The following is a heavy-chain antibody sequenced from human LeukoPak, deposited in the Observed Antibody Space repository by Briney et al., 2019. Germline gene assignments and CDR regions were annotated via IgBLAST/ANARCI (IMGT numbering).Heavy chain of an antibody. D-gene: IGHD2-8*02. V-gene: IGHV3-23*01. CDR2: ISGSGGST. CDR1: GFTVSSYA. CDR3: GYRWSCDY. Sequence: GSLRLSCSASGFTVSSYAMSWGREAPGKGLEGGSGISGSGGSTYYADSVKGRFTISRDNSNKTLYLQMSSLRSEHSARYYCGYRWSCDYWGQGALVTVSS. J-gene: IGHJ4*02.